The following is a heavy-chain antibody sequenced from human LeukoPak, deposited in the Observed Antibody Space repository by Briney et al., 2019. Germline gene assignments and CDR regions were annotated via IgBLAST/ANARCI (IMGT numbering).Heavy chain of an antibody. CDR2: MNPNSGNT. CDR1: GYTFTSYD. Sequence: ASVKVSCKASGYTFTSYDINWVRQATGQGLEWMGWMNPNSGNTGYAQKFQGRVTITRNTPISTAYMELSSLRSEDTAVYYCARDSYYGSGSYYRYTFDYWGQGTLVTVSS. J-gene: IGHJ4*02. D-gene: IGHD3-10*01. V-gene: IGHV1-8*03. CDR3: ARDSYYGSGSYYRYTFDY.